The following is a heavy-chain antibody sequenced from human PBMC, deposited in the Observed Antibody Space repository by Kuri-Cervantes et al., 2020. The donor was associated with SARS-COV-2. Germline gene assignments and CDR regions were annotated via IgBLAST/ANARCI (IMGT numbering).Heavy chain of an antibody. CDR3: ALGYCSSTSCHPFDY. J-gene: IGHJ4*02. Sequence: GSLRLSCTVSGGSISSSSYYWGWIRQPPGKGLEWIGSIYYSGSTYYNPSLKSRVTISVDTFKNQFSLKLSSVTAADTAVYYCALGYCSSTSCHPFDYWGQGTLVTVSS. CDR1: GGSISSSSYY. D-gene: IGHD2-2*01. CDR2: IYYSGST. V-gene: IGHV4-39*07.